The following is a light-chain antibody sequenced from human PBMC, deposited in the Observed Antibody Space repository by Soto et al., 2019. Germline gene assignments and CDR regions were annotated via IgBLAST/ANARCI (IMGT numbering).Light chain of an antibody. CDR1: QSVSND. V-gene: IGKV3-15*01. Sequence: EIVMTQSPATLSVSPGERATLSCRASQSVSNDLAWYQQKLGQAPRLLIYGASTRATGLPARFSGSGSGTEFTLTINSLQSEDFAVYYCQQYNNWPWTFGQGTKVDIK. CDR2: GAS. CDR3: QQYNNWPWT. J-gene: IGKJ1*01.